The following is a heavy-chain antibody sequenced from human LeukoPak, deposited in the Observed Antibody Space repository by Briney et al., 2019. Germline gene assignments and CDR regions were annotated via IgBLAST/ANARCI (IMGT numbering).Heavy chain of an antibody. V-gene: IGHV3-21*01. J-gene: IGHJ6*02. Sequence: GGSLRLSCAASGFTFSSYSMNWVRQAPGKGLEWVSSISSSSSYIYYADSVKGRFTISRDNAKNSLYLQMNSLRAEDTAVYYCARDSIVVVPAAMHYYYYGMDVWGQGTTVTASS. CDR2: ISSSSSYI. CDR3: ARDSIVVVPAAMHYYYYGMDV. CDR1: GFTFSSYS. D-gene: IGHD2-2*01.